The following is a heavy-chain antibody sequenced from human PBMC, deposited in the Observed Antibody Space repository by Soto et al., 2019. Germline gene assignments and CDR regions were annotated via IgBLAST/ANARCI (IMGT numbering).Heavy chain of an antibody. J-gene: IGHJ5*02. CDR2: ISSSGSTI. V-gene: IGHV3-11*01. CDR1: GFTFSDYY. Sequence: QVQLVESGGGLVKPGGSLRLSCAASGFTFSDYYMSWIRQAPGKGLEWVSYISSSGSTIYYADSVKGRFTISRDNAKNSLYLQMNSLRAEDPAVYYCARDRIAPLGELSLLPFDPWGQGTLVTVSS. D-gene: IGHD3-16*02. CDR3: ARDRIAPLGELSLLPFDP.